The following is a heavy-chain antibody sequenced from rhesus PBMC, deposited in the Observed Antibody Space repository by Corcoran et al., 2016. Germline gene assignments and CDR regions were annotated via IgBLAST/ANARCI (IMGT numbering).Heavy chain of an antibody. CDR1: GGSISGYY. V-gene: IGHV4-147*01. J-gene: IGHJ4*01. CDR3: ARPGGRDY. CDR2: IHGSRARP. D-gene: IGHD5-42*01. Sequence: QVQLQESGPGLVKPSETLSLTCAVSGGSISGYYWSWIRQPPGKGLEWIGRIHGSRARPYSNPPLTGRGPISTSTSKNQFSRKRSSVTAADTAVYYCARPGGRDYWGQGVLVTVSS.